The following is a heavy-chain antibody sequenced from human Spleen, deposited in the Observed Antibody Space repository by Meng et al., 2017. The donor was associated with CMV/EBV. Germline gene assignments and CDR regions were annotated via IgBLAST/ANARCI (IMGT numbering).Heavy chain of an antibody. J-gene: IGHJ4*02. CDR1: GFTFSSYS. Sequence: GESLKISCAASGFTFSSYSMNWVRQAPGKGLEWVSSISSSSSYIYYAELVKGRFTISRDNAKNSLYLQMNSLRAEDTAVYYCAREGGDSSGWYGTYYFDYWGQGTLVTVSS. V-gene: IGHV3-21*01. CDR2: ISSSSSYI. CDR3: AREGGDSSGWYGTYYFDY. D-gene: IGHD6-19*01.